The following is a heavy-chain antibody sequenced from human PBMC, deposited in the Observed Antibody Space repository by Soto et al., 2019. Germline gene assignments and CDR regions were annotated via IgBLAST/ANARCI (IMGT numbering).Heavy chain of an antibody. CDR2: LNGLGDKT. CDR3: AKRGYVGVPGSHALDI. J-gene: IGHJ3*02. V-gene: IGHV3-23*01. D-gene: IGHD1-26*01. Sequence: EVQLLESGGGSVQPGGSLRLSCVASGFTFSTYGMNWVRQAPGKGLEWVSSLNGLGDKTYYADSVKGRFTISRDNSKNTLYLQINSPRAEDTAVYYCAKRGYVGVPGSHALDIWGQGAMVTVSS. CDR1: GFTFSTYG.